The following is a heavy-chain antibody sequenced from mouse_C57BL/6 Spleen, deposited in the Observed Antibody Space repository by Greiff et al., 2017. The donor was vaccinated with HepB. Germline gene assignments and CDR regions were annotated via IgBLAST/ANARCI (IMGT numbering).Heavy chain of an antibody. J-gene: IGHJ2*01. V-gene: IGHV3-6*01. CDR3: ARDTRFYGNYVGFDY. Sequence: EVKLEESGPGLVKPSQSLSLTCSVTGYSITSGYYWNWIRQFPGNKLEWMGYISYDGSNNYNPSLKNRISITRDTSKNQFFLKLNSVTTEDTATYYCARDTRFYGNYVGFDYWGQGTTLTVSS. CDR1: GYSITSGYY. D-gene: IGHD2-1*01. CDR2: ISYDGSN.